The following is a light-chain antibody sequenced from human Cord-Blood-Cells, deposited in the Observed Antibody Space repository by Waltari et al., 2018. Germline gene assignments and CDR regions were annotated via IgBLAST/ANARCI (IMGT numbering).Light chain of an antibody. J-gene: IGKJ1*01. CDR2: ASS. Sequence: DMQMAHSPSSLSASVGDRVAITCRASQSISSYLIWYQQKPGKAPKLLIYASSSCQSGVPSRFSGSGSGTDFTLTISSLQPEDFATYYCQQSYGTPTFGQGTKVEIK. V-gene: IGKV1-39*01. CDR1: QSISSY. CDR3: QQSYGTPT.